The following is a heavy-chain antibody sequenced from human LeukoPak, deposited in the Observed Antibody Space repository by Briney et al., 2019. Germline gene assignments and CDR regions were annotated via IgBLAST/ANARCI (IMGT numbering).Heavy chain of an antibody. CDR2: IYSGGST. CDR1: GFSVSSNY. V-gene: IGHV3-66*01. D-gene: IGHD3-22*01. Sequence: TGGSLRLSCAASGFSVSSNYISWVRQAPGKGLEWVSVIYSGGSTYYADSVKGRFTISRDNSKNTLYLQMNSLRAEDTAVYYCARIPQYYYDSSGYFDYWGQGTLVTVSS. J-gene: IGHJ4*02. CDR3: ARIPQYYYDSSGYFDY.